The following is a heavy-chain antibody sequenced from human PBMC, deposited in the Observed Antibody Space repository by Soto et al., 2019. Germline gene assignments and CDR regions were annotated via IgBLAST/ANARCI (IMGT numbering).Heavy chain of an antibody. CDR2: ISTYNGNT. CDR1: GYTFTTYD. D-gene: IGHD2-8*01. J-gene: IGHJ6*02. V-gene: IGHV1-18*01. Sequence: QVQLVQSGAEVKKPGASVKVSCKASGYTFTTYDISWVRQAPGQGLEWMGRISTYNGNTNYPQSLQGRLTMTTDTSTNAAYMELRSLRSDDAAVYYCARDPYHVRMVNAQNLYGMDVWGQGTTVTVAS. CDR3: ARDPYHVRMVNAQNLYGMDV.